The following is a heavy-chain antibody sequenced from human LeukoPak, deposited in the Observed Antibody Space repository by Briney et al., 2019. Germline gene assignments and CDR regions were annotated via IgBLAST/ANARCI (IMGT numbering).Heavy chain of an antibody. CDR3: ARPGWFDP. CDR1: GGSFSDYY. Sequence: SETLSLTCAVYGGSFSDYYWSWIRQPPGKGLEWIGEINHSGNTNYNPSLKSRVTISVDTSKNQFSLNLSSVTAADTAVYYCARPGWFDPWGQGTLVTVSS. CDR2: INHSGNT. V-gene: IGHV4-34*01. J-gene: IGHJ5*02.